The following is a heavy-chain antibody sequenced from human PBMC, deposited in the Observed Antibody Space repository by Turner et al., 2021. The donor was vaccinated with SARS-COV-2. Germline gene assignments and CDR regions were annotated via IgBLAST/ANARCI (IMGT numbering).Heavy chain of an antibody. CDR2: ISYDGSNK. V-gene: IGHV3-30*18. J-gene: IGHJ6*02. CDR1: GFTFSSYG. Sequence: QVQLVESGGGAVQPGRSLRLSCAASGFTFSSYGMHWVRQAPGKGLEWVAVISYDGSNKYYADSVKGRFTISRDNSKNTLYLQMNSLRAEDTAVYYCAKNLIRHYQLLYPPNYYGMDVWGQGTTVTVSS. CDR3: AKNLIRHYQLLYPPNYYGMDV. D-gene: IGHD2-2*02.